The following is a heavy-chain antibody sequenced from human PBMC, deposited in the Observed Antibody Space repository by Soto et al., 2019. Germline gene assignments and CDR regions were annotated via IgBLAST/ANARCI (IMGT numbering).Heavy chain of an antibody. CDR2: ISAYNGNT. J-gene: IGHJ4*02. CDR3: ARMIATSSWSEFDY. V-gene: IGHV1-18*01. CDR1: GYTFTSYG. Sequence: ASVNVSCKASGYTFTSYGISWLRQAAGQGLEWMGWISAYNGNTNYAQKLQGRVTMTTDTSTSTAYMELRSLRSDDTAVYYCARMIATSSWSEFDYWGQGTLVTVSS. D-gene: IGHD2-21*01.